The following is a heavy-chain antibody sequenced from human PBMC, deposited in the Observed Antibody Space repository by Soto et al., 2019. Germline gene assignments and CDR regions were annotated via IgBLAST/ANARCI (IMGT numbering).Heavy chain of an antibody. CDR1: GYTFTSYG. J-gene: IGHJ3*02. Sequence: ASVKVSCKASGYTFTSYGISWVRQAPGQGLEWIGWISAYNGNTNYAQKLQGRVTMTTDTSTSTAYMELRSLRSDDTAVYYCARGRYYDSSGYYGPDAFDIWGQGTMVTVSS. V-gene: IGHV1-18*01. CDR3: ARGRYYDSSGYYGPDAFDI. D-gene: IGHD3-22*01. CDR2: ISAYNGNT.